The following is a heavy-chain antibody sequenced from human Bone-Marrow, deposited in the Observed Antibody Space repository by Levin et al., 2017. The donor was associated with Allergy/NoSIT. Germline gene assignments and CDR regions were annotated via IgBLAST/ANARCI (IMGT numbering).Heavy chain of an antibody. Sequence: WASVKVSCKASGYTFSSHGISWVRQAPGQGLEWMGWISTFNGNTKYAQKWQGRVTMTTDTSTNTAYMELRSLRADDTAVYYCARDLVTDYYFYYGMDVWGQGTTVTVSS. CDR3: ARDLVTDYYFYYGMDV. J-gene: IGHJ6*02. CDR1: GYTFSSHG. CDR2: ISTFNGNT. V-gene: IGHV1-18*01. D-gene: IGHD2/OR15-2a*01.